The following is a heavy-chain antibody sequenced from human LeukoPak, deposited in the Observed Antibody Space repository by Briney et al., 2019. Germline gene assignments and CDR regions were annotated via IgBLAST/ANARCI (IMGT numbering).Heavy chain of an antibody. CDR3: AAQPLGYCSGGSCLYWYFDL. D-gene: IGHD2-15*01. V-gene: IGHV1-2*02. J-gene: IGHJ2*01. CDR2: INPNSGGT. Sequence: GASVKVSCKASGYTFTGYYMHWVRQAPGQGLEWMGWINPNSGGTNYAQKFQGRVTMTRDTSISTAYMELSRLRSDDTAVYYCAAQPLGYCSGGSCLYWYFDLWGRGTLVTVSS. CDR1: GYTFTGYY.